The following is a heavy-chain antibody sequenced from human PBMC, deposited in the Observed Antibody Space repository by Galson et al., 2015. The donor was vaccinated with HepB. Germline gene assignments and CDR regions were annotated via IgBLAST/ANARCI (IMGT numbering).Heavy chain of an antibody. D-gene: IGHD2-2*01. V-gene: IGHV3-48*01. J-gene: IGHJ4*02. CDR3: ARDPPEHGYCSSTSCYWNYFDY. CDR1: GFTFSSYS. CDR2: ISSSSSTI. Sequence: SLRLSCAASGFTFSSYSMNWVRQAPGKGLEWVSYISSSSSTIYYADSVKGRFTISRDNAKNSLYLQMNSLRAEDTAVYYCARDPPEHGYCSSTSCYWNYFDYWGQGTLVTVSS.